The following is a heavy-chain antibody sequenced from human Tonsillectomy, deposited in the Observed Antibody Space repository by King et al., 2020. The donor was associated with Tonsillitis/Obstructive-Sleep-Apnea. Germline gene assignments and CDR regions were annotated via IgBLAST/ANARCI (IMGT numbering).Heavy chain of an antibody. V-gene: IGHV7-4-1*02. CDR2: INTNTGNP. Sequence: QLVQSGSELKKPGASVKVSCKASGYTFTDYNMNWLRQAPGQGLEWMGWINTNTGNPTYAQGFTGRFVFSLDTSVSTAYLQINSLEAEDTAVCYCVLVVWDYYYYDMDVWGQGTTVTVSS. J-gene: IGHJ6*02. D-gene: IGHD3-3*01. CDR1: GYTFTDYN. CDR3: VLVVWDYYYYDMDV.